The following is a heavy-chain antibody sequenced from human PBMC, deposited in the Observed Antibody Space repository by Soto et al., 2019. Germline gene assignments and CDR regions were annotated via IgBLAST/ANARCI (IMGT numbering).Heavy chain of an antibody. V-gene: IGHV4-34*01. CDR3: ASGSSFYCSSTSCYHYYFDY. Sequence: QVQLQQWGAGLLKPSETLSLTCAVYGGSFSGYYWSWIRQPPGKGLEWIGEINHSGSTNYNPSLKSRFTIPVDTSKNQFSLKLSSVTAADTAVYYCASGSSFYCSSTSCYHYYFDYWGQGTLVTVSS. CDR2: INHSGST. D-gene: IGHD2-2*01. J-gene: IGHJ4*02. CDR1: GGSFSGYY.